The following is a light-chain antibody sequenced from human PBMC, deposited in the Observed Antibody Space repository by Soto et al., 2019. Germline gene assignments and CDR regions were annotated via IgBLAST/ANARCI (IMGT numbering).Light chain of an antibody. J-gene: IGKJ2*01. CDR2: KAS. CDR3: QQYNSYAPEYT. Sequence: DIQMTQSPSTLSASVGDRVTITCRASQSISSWLAWYQHKPGKAPNLLIYKASILEIGVPSRFSGSGSWTEFTLTISSLQPDDFATYYCQQYNSYAPEYTFGQGTTLEIK. V-gene: IGKV1-5*03. CDR1: QSISSW.